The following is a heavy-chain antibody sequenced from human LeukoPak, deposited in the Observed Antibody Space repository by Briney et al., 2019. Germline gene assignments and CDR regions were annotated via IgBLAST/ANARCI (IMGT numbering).Heavy chain of an antibody. CDR3: ATHLSYGSGSPFDY. Sequence: SETLSLTCTVSGGSISSSSYYWGWIRQPPGKGLEWIGSIYYSGSTYYNPSLKSRVTMSVDTSKNHFSLKLSSVTAADTAVYYCATHLSYGSGSPFDYWGQGTLVTVSS. V-gene: IGHV4-39*01. CDR1: GGSISSSSYY. J-gene: IGHJ4*02. D-gene: IGHD3-10*01. CDR2: IYYSGST.